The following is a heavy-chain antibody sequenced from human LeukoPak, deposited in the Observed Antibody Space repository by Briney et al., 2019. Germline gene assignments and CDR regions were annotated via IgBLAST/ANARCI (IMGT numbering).Heavy chain of an antibody. CDR2: ISYDGSNK. CDR1: GFTFSSYA. Sequence: GGSLRLSCAASGFTFSSYAMHWVRQAPGKGLEWVAVISYDGSNKYYADSVKGRFTISRDNSKNTLYLQMSSLRAEDTAVYYCARDGGYCSSTSCSYYFDYWGQGTLVTVSS. D-gene: IGHD2-2*01. CDR3: ARDGGYCSSTSCSYYFDY. V-gene: IGHV3-30*04. J-gene: IGHJ4*02.